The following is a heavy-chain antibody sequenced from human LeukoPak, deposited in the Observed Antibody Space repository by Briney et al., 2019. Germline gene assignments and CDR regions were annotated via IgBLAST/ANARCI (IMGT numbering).Heavy chain of an antibody. CDR2: ISAYNGNT. V-gene: IGHV1-18*01. J-gene: IGHJ5*02. Sequence: GSLRLSCKASGYTFTSYGISWVRQAPGQGLEWMGWISAYNGNTNYAQKFQGRVTMTTDTSTSTAYMELRSLRSDDTAVYYCARDGSGSSYNWFDPWGQGTLVTVSS. CDR1: GYTFTSYG. CDR3: ARDGSGSSYNWFDP. D-gene: IGHD3-10*01.